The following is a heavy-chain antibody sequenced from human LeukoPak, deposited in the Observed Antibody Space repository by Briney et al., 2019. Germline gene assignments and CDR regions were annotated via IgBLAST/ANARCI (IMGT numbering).Heavy chain of an antibody. Sequence: ASVKVSCKASGYTFTGYYMHWVRQAPGQGLEWMGWINPNSGGTNYAQKFQGRVTMTRDTSISTAYMELSRLRSDDTAVYYCAKLGRGSSSWSYNWFDPWGQGTLVTVSS. CDR3: AKLGRGSSSWSYNWFDP. D-gene: IGHD6-13*01. CDR1: GYTFTGYY. J-gene: IGHJ5*02. CDR2: INPNSGGT. V-gene: IGHV1-2*02.